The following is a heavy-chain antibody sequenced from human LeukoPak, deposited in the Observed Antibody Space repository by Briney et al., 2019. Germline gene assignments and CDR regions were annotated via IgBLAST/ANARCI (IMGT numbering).Heavy chain of an antibody. Sequence: GGSLRLSCAASGFTFSSYAMSWVRRAPGKGLEWVSAISGSGGSTYYADSVKGRFTISRDNAKNSLYLQMNSLRAEDTALYYCAKGVGYSSSWYHYYYGMDVWGQGTTVTVSS. V-gene: IGHV3-23*01. D-gene: IGHD6-13*01. J-gene: IGHJ6*02. CDR3: AKGVGYSSSWYHYYYGMDV. CDR2: ISGSGGST. CDR1: GFTFSSYA.